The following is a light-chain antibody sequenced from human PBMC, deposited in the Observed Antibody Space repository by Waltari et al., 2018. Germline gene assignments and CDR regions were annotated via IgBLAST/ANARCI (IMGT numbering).Light chain of an antibody. J-gene: IGLJ1*01. Sequence: YELTQPPSVSVSPGQTARITCSGHGLPRQYAYWFQQKSGQPPRLVIYEDTKRPSGIPDRFSGSSSGTVATLTITGAQVDDEADYYCYSSDSSGLRVFGGGTTVVVL. CDR3: YSSDSSGLRV. CDR1: GLPRQY. CDR2: EDT. V-gene: IGLV3-10*01.